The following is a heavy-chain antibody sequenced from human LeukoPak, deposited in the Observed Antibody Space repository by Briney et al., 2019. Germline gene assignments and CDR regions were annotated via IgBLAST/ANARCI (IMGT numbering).Heavy chain of an antibody. CDR3: ARDSSSYDSSGPLY. D-gene: IGHD3-22*01. CDR2: IYYSGKT. Sequence: SETLSLICTVSGGSISSYYRSWIRQHPGKGLEWIGNIYYSGKTYYNPSLNSRVMISVDKSKNQFSLNLSSVTAADTAIYYCARDSSSYDSSGPLYWGQGTLVTVSS. CDR1: GGSISSYY. J-gene: IGHJ4*02. V-gene: IGHV4-59*06.